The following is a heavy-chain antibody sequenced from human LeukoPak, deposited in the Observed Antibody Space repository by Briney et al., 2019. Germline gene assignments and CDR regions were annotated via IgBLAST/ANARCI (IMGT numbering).Heavy chain of an antibody. CDR1: GYTFTSYY. V-gene: IGHV1-46*01. CDR3: ARDGVRIAVAGTRYDY. D-gene: IGHD6-19*01. J-gene: IGHJ4*02. CDR2: INPSGGST. Sequence: ASVKVSCKASGYTFTSYYMHWVRQPPGQGLEWMGIINPSGGSTSYAQKFQGRVTMTRDTSTSTVYMELSSLRSEDTAVYYCARDGVRIAVAGTRYDYWGQGTLVTVSS.